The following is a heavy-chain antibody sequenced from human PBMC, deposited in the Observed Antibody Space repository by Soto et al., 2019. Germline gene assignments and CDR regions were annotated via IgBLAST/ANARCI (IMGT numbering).Heavy chain of an antibody. D-gene: IGHD5-18*01. V-gene: IGHV5-51*01. CDR2: IFPGDSDT. Sequence: GESLKISCKASGYSFTTNWIGWVRQMPGKGLEWMGIIFPGDSDTRYSPSFQGQVTISADKSISTAYLQWSSLKASDTAMYYCARDFYGGYTYGPGDYWGQGALVTVSS. CDR3: ARDFYGGYTYGPGDY. J-gene: IGHJ4*02. CDR1: GYSFTTNW.